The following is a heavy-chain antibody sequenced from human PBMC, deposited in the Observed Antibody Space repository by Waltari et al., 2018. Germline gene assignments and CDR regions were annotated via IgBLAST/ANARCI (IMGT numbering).Heavy chain of an antibody. Sequence: QLQLQESGSGLVKPSQTLSLTCAVSGGSISSGGYSWSWIRQPPGKGLEWIGYIYHSGSTYYNPSLKSRVTISVDRSKNQFSLKLSSVTAADTAVYYCARDLADVGYSYGYHGYGMDVWGQGTTVTVSS. CDR1: GGSISSGGYS. J-gene: IGHJ6*02. CDR3: ARDLADVGYSYGYHGYGMDV. CDR2: IYHSGST. D-gene: IGHD5-18*01. V-gene: IGHV4-30-2*01.